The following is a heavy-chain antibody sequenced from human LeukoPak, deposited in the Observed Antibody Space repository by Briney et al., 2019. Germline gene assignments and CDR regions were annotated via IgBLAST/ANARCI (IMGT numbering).Heavy chain of an antibody. D-gene: IGHD3-22*01. CDR1: GFNFNTYT. J-gene: IGHJ3*01. CDR3: AREEDYFDSSGYYLSAFDL. CDR2: ISSRSGYI. V-gene: IGHV3-21*06. Sequence: GGSLRLSCAASGFNFNTYTINWVRLAPGKDLEWVSSISSRSGYIHYTDSVKGRFTISRDNVKNSLYLQMNSLRAEDTAVYYCAREEDYFDSSGYYLSAFDLWGQGTMVTVSS.